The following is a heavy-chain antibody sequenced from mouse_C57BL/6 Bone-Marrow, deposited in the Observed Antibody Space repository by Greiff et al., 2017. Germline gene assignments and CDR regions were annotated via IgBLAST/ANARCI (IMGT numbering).Heavy chain of an antibody. Sequence: QVQLQQPGAELVKPGASVKLSCKASGYTFTSYWMQWVKQRPGQGLEWIGEIDPSDSYTNYNQKFKGKATLTVDTSSSTAYMQLSSLTSEDSAVYYCARSPLYYAMDYWGQGTSVTVSS. V-gene: IGHV1-50*01. CDR3: ARSPLYYAMDY. J-gene: IGHJ4*01. CDR1: GYTFTSYW. D-gene: IGHD6-1*01. CDR2: IDPSDSYT.